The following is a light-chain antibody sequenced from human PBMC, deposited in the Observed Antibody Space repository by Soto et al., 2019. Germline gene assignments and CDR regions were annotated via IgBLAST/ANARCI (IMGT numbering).Light chain of an antibody. CDR1: QSVSSY. Sequence: EIVLTQSPATLSLSPGERATLSCRASQSVSSYLAWYQQKPGQAPRLLIYDASNRATGIPARFSGSGSGTDFTLTISSLDPEDIAVYYCQQRSNWPSFGPWTKVDIK. CDR3: QQRSNWPS. CDR2: DAS. V-gene: IGKV3-11*01. J-gene: IGKJ3*01.